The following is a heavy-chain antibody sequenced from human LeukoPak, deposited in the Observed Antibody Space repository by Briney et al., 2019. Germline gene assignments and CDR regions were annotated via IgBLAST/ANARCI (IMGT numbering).Heavy chain of an antibody. V-gene: IGHV3-21*01. J-gene: IGHJ4*02. Sequence: GGSLRLSCAASGFTFSSYSMNWVRQAPGKGLEWVSSISSSSSYIYYADSVKGRSTISRDNAKNSLYLQMNSLRAEDTAVYYCARVHSGYDWFDYWGQGTLVTVSS. CDR3: ARVHSGYDWFDY. D-gene: IGHD5-12*01. CDR1: GFTFSSYS. CDR2: ISSSSSYI.